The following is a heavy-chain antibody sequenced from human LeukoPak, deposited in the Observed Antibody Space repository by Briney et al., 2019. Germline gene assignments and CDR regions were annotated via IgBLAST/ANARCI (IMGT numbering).Heavy chain of an antibody. D-gene: IGHD3-3*01. CDR3: ARYGVAMDDAFDI. Sequence: NASETLSLTCTVSGYSVSSGYYWGWIRQPPGKGRGWVGSIYHSGSTYYNPSLKSRVTISVATSKNQFSLKLSSVTAADTAVYYCARYGVAMDDAFDIWGQGTMVTVSS. J-gene: IGHJ3*02. CDR1: GYSVSSGYY. V-gene: IGHV4-38-2*02. CDR2: IYHSGST.